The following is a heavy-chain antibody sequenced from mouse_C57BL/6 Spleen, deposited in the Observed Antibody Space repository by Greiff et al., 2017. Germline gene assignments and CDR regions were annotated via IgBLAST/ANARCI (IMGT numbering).Heavy chain of an antibody. CDR3: ARQGNWDYFDY. D-gene: IGHD4-1*01. J-gene: IGHJ2*01. CDR1: GFTFSSYG. CDR2: ISSGGSYT. Sequence: EVKLMESGGDLVKPGGSLKLSCAASGFTFSSYGMSWVRQTPDTRLEWVATISSGGSYTYYPDSVKGRFTISRDNAKNTLYLQMSSLKSEDTAMYYCARQGNWDYFDYWGQGTTLTVSS. V-gene: IGHV5-6*01.